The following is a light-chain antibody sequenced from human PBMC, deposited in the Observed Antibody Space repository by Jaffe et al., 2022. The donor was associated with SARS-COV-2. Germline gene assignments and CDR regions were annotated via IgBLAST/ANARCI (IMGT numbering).Light chain of an antibody. CDR2: EVS. CDR1: SSDVGGYNY. Sequence: QSALTQPPSASGSPGQSVTISCTGTSSDVGGYNYVSWYQQHPGKAPKLMIYEVSKRPSGVPDRFSGSKSGNTASLTVSGLQAEDEADYYCSSYAGSYIWVFGGGTKLTVL. J-gene: IGLJ3*02. V-gene: IGLV2-8*01. CDR3: SSYAGSYIWV.